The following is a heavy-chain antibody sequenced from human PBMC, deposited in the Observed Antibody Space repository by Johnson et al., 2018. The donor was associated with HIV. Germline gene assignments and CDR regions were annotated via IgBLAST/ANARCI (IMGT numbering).Heavy chain of an antibody. D-gene: IGHD6-13*01. CDR1: GFTFSSYA. CDR2: FIYSGGTT. V-gene: IGHV3-23*04. Sequence: VQLVESGGGVVRPGGSLRLSCAASGFTFSSYAMSWVRQAPGKGLEWVSFIYSGGTTYYADSVKGRFTISRDNSKNTLYLQMNSLRAEDTAVYYCAKELAADGVDAFDIWGQGTMVTVSS. CDR3: AKELAADGVDAFDI. J-gene: IGHJ3*02.